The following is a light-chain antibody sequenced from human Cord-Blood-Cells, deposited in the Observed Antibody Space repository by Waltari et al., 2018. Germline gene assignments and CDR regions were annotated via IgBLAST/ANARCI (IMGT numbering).Light chain of an antibody. CDR1: QSISSW. J-gene: IGKJ4*01. Sequence: DIQMTQSPSTLSASVGDRVTITCRASQSISSWLAWYQQKPGKAPKLLIYKASSLESGVPSRFSGSGSGTEFTLTISSLQPDDFATYYCQQYNSYSFGGGTKVELK. CDR2: KAS. CDR3: QQYNSYS. V-gene: IGKV1-5*03.